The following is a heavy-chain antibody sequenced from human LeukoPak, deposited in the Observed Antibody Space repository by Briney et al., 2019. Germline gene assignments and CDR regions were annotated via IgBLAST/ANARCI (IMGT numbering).Heavy chain of an antibody. V-gene: IGHV3-7*03. CDR2: IKQDGSQK. CDR3: AKDLHYDSSGYYYVDAFDI. D-gene: IGHD3-22*01. J-gene: IGHJ3*02. Sequence: GGSLRLSCAASGFTFSNSWMSWVRQAPGKGLEWVANIKQDGSQKYYVDSVKGRFTISRDNAKNSLYLQMNSLRAEDTALYYCAKDLHYDSSGYYYVDAFDIWGQGTMVTVSS. CDR1: GFTFSNSW.